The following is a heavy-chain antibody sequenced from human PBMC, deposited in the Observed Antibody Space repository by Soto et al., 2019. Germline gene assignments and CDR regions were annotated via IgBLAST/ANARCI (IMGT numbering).Heavy chain of an antibody. Sequence: QVHLVQSGAEVKKPASSVKVSCQASGGTFSTYGITWVRQAPGHGLEWMGAIIPVFASTSSAQLFRGRLSITADEVSSTAYMELSGLTSEDTAIYYCARAGFRGIAIQQFEHWGQASLVTVS. CDR3: ARAGFRGIAIQQFEH. J-gene: IGHJ4*02. V-gene: IGHV1-69*01. CDR1: GGTFSTYG. D-gene: IGHD5-12*01. CDR2: IIPVFAST.